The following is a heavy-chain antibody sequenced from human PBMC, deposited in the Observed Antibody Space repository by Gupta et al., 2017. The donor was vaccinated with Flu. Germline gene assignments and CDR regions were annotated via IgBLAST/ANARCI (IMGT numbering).Heavy chain of an antibody. D-gene: IGHD2-21*02. CDR3: VKALLDFTNADTLLN. Sequence: QLSQSGGGLVQPGGSLTLSRVGFGFLFGDYAINWGRQSDGGRMNWVSVISATGAGNWYADSGRDRFTISTDNSKSMSYLQMDALRPGDSAVYFCVKALLDFTNADTLLNWSQGTLVAVS. CDR2: ISATGAGN. V-gene: IGHV3-23*01. J-gene: IGHJ4*02. CDR1: GFLFGDYA.